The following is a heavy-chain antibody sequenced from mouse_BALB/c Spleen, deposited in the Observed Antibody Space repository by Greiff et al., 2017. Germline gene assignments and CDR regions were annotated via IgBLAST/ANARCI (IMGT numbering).Heavy chain of an antibody. Sequence: EVKLVESGGGLVKPGGSLKLSCAASGFTFSSYAMSWVRQTPEKRLEWVASISSGGSTYYPDSVKGRFTISRDNARNILYLQMSSLRSEDTAMYYCARYGSSYGFAYWGQGTTLTVSS. D-gene: IGHD1-1*01. CDR3: ARYGSSYGFAY. CDR1: GFTFSSYA. CDR2: ISSGGST. V-gene: IGHV5-6-5*01. J-gene: IGHJ2*01.